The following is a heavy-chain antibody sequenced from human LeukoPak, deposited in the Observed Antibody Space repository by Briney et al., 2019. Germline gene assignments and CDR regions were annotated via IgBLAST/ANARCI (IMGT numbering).Heavy chain of an antibody. J-gene: IGHJ4*02. CDR1: GFTFSSRG. Sequence: GGSLRLSCAASGFTFSSRGMHWVRQAPGKGLEWVGVITYDGDTRYFEDSVKGRFTISRDTSKSTLYLQMNSLGAEDTAVYYCVKEQGSGYYRTADYWGQGALVTVSS. CDR3: VKEQGSGYYRTADY. V-gene: IGHV3-30*18. CDR2: ITYDGDTR. D-gene: IGHD3-10*01.